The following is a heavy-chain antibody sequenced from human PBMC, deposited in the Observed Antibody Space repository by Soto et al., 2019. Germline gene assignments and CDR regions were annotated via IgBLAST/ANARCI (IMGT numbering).Heavy chain of an antibody. V-gene: IGHV1-69*18. CDR1: GDTFKSYA. CDR2: IIPLFGTA. J-gene: IGHJ6*02. D-gene: IGHD2-15*01. CDR3: ARDTDVVVVAATLNFYCDGLDV. Sequence: QVQLVQSGAEVKKPGSSVKVSCKVSGDTFKSYAFSWVRQAPGQGLEWMGRIIPLFGTADYPLRFQGRVTISADESTSTAYMELSSLRSEDTAVYYCARDTDVVVVAATLNFYCDGLDVWGQGTTVTVSS.